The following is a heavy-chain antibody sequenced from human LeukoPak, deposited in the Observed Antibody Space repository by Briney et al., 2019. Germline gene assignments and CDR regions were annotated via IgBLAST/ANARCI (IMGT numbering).Heavy chain of an antibody. J-gene: IGHJ4*02. CDR3: ARRAVVAAAVSYFDY. V-gene: IGHV4-39*01. CDR1: GGPISNRTCY. Sequence: SETLSLTCSVSGGPISNRTCYWGWIRQPPGKGLEWIGGVYYTGTTYYSPSLNSRVTVSIDTSNKQFSLRLTSVTAADTAVYYCARRAVVAAAVSYFDYWGQGVLVTVSS. CDR2: VYYTGTT. D-gene: IGHD2-2*01.